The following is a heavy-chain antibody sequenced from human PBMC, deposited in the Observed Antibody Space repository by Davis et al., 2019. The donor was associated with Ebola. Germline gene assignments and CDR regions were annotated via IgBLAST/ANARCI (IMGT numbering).Heavy chain of an antibody. D-gene: IGHD6-6*01. CDR3: ARGRGYSSSQTTFDY. CDR2: IYYSGST. Sequence: SETLSLTCTVSGGSISSYYWSWIRQPPGKGLEWIGQIYYSGSTYYNPSLKSRVTISLDTSKNQFSLKLSSVTAADTAVYYCARGRGYSSSQTTFDYWGQGTLVTVSS. J-gene: IGHJ4*02. V-gene: IGHV4-59*08. CDR1: GGSISSYY.